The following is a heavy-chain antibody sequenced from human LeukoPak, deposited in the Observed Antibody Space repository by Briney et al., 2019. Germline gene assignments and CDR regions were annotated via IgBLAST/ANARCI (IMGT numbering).Heavy chain of an antibody. Sequence: GGSLRLSCAASGFTFSNAWMSWVRQAPGKGLEWVGRIKSKTDGGTTDYAAPVKGRFTISRDDSKNTLYLQMNSLKTEDTAVYYCTTGRPYYDFWSGYYNGREGDDYWGQGTLVTVSS. CDR3: TTGRPYYDFWSGYYNGREGDDY. CDR2: IKSKTDGGTT. V-gene: IGHV3-15*01. J-gene: IGHJ4*02. CDR1: GFTFSNAW. D-gene: IGHD3-3*01.